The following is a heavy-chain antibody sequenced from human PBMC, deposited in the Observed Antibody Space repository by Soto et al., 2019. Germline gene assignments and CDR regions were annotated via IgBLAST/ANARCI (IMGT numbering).Heavy chain of an antibody. V-gene: IGHV4-30-2*01. CDR1: GGSISSGGYS. D-gene: IGHD6-19*01. Sequence: PSETLSLTCAVSGGSISSGGYSWSWIRQPPGKGLEWIGYIYHSGSTYYNPSLKSRVTISVDRSKNQFSLKLSSVTAADTAVYYCARAGGLGAVAVDYWGKETLVTVSS. J-gene: IGHJ4*02. CDR3: ARAGGLGAVAVDY. CDR2: IYHSGST.